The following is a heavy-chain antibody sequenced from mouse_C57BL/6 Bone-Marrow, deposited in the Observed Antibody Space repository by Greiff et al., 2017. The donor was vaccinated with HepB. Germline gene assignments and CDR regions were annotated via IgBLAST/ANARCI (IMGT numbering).Heavy chain of an antibody. CDR3: VRGALYDGYYVTAWFAY. D-gene: IGHD2-3*01. CDR1: GFTFNTYA. V-gene: IGHV10-3*01. Sequence: EVMLVESGGGLVQPKGSLKLSCAASGFTFNTYAMHWVRQAPGKGLEWVARIRSKSSNYATYYADSVKDRFTISRDDSQSMLYLQMNNLKTEDTAMYYCVRGALYDGYYVTAWFAYWGQGTLVTVSA. J-gene: IGHJ3*01. CDR2: IRSKSSNYAT.